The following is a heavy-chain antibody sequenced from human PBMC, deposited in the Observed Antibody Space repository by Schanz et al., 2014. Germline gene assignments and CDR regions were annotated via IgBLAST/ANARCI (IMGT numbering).Heavy chain of an antibody. CDR2: INQAASVQ. V-gene: IGHV3-7*01. CDR1: GFTFSAYW. Sequence: EVHLVESGGGLVKPGGSLRLSCAASGFTFSAYWMAWVRQAPGKGLEWVAAINQAASVQYYVDSVKGRFTISRDDAKNSHYLQMNSLRVEDTAVFYCVKIGYTHWSLDDWGQGILVTVSS. J-gene: IGHJ4*02. D-gene: IGHD6-13*01. CDR3: VKIGYTHWSLDD.